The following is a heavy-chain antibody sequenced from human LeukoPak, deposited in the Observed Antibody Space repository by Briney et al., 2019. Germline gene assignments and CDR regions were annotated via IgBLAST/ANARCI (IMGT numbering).Heavy chain of an antibody. V-gene: IGHV3-23*01. CDR3: AKDRLHYYDSSGYPLDY. CDR1: GFTFSSYA. Sequence: PGGSLRLSCAASGFTFSSYAMSWVRQAPGKGLEWVSAISGSGGSTYYADSVKGRFTISRDNSKNTLYLQMNSLRAEDTAVYYCAKDRLHYYDSSGYPLDYWGQGTLVTVSS. D-gene: IGHD3-22*01. CDR2: ISGSGGST. J-gene: IGHJ4*02.